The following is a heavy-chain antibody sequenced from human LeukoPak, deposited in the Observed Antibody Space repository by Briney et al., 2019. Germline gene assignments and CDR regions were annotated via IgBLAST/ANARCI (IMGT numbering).Heavy chain of an antibody. CDR1: GFTFSSYW. CDR2: MNLDGSGK. CDR3: ARDDGLSCYSH. D-gene: IGHD3-10*01. V-gene: IGHV3-7*01. J-gene: IGHJ4*02. Sequence: GGSLRLSCVASGFTFSSYWMTWVRQAPGKGLEWVANMNLDGSGKYYVDSVKGRLTISRDNAKNSLYLQMNSLTDKDTATYYCARDDGLSCYSHWGQGSLVTVSS.